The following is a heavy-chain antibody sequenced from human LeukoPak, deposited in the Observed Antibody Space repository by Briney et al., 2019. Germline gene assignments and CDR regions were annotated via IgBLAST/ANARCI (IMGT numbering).Heavy chain of an antibody. CDR1: GGSISSGGYY. CDR3: ARGTLRYFDWSPGGWFDP. Sequence: SQTLSLTCTVSGGSISSGGYYWSWIRQPPGKGLEWIGEINHSGSTNYNPSLKSRVTISVDTSKNQFSLKLSSVTAADTAVYYCARGTLRYFDWSPGGWFDPWGQGTLVTVSS. CDR2: INHSGST. V-gene: IGHV4-30-2*01. D-gene: IGHD3-9*01. J-gene: IGHJ5*02.